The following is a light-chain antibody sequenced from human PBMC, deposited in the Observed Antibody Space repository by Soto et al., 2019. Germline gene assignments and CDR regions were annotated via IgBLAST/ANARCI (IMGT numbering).Light chain of an antibody. CDR1: QGISSW. Sequence: DIQMTQSPSFVSASVGDRVTITCRASQGISSWLAWYQHKPGRAPKLLIHAASSLESGVPSRSSGSGSGTDVTLTISSLQPEDFATYYCQQTTSFPLTFGGGTKVEIK. J-gene: IGKJ4*01. CDR2: AAS. V-gene: IGKV1-12*01. CDR3: QQTTSFPLT.